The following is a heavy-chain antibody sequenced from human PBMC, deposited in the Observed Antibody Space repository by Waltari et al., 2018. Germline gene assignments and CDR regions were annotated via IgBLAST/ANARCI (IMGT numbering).Heavy chain of an antibody. CDR2: ISSSGSVI. Sequence: EVQLVESGGGLVKPGGSLRLSCAASGFTFSTYRMHWVRQAPGKGLEWVSSISSSGSVIYYAHSVKGRFTISRDNAKSSLFLRMSSLRGDDAALYYCARGEAARLIDYWGQGTLVTVSS. V-gene: IGHV3-21*01. J-gene: IGHJ4*02. D-gene: IGHD6-6*01. CDR1: GFTFSTYR. CDR3: ARGEAARLIDY.